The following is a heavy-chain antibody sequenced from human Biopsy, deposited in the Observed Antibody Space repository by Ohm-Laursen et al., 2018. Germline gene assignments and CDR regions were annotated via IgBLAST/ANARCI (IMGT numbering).Heavy chain of an antibody. Sequence: SLRLSCTAPGFTFSSYGMSWVPAPGKGLEWVAVISYDQITKHYADSVRGRFTISRDNSKNTLYLQMSSLRVEDTALYYCVRDRGHYYDKSDYKIGDWVWGHGTLVTVSS. D-gene: IGHD3-22*01. V-gene: IGHV3-30*03. CDR2: ISYDQITK. J-gene: IGHJ4*01. CDR3: VRDRGHYYDKSDYKIGDWV. CDR1: GFTFSSYG.